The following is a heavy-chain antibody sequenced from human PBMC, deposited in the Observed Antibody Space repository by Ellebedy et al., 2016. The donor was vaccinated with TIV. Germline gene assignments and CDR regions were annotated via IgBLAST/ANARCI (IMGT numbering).Heavy chain of an antibody. CDR1: GFTFNYAW. V-gene: IGHV3-66*01. CDR3: ARNVPHP. Sequence: GESLKISCATSGFTFNYAWMTWVRQAPGKGLEWVSLIYSNGDTRYADSVKGRFTISRDNSKNTLHLQMNSLRAEDTAVYYCARNVPHPWGQGTLVTVAS. CDR2: IYSNGDT. J-gene: IGHJ5*02. D-gene: IGHD3-10*02.